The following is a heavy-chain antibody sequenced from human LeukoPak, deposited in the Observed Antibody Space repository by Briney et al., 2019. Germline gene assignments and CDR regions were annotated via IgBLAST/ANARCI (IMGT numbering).Heavy chain of an antibody. CDR3: ARQVGYDYVWGSYRYTTYYYGMDV. CDR1: GGPISSSSYY. D-gene: IGHD3-16*02. CDR2: IYYSGST. Sequence: SETLSLTCTVSGGPISSSSYYWGWIRQPPGKGLEWIGSIYYSGSTYYNPSLKSRVTISVDTSKNQFSLKLSSVTAADTAVYYCARQVGYDYVWGSYRYTTYYYGMDVWGQGTTVTVSS. V-gene: IGHV4-39*01. J-gene: IGHJ6*02.